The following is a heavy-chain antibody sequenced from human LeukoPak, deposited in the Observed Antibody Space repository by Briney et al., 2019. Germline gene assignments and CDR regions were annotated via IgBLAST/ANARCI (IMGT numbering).Heavy chain of an antibody. V-gene: IGHV3-11*01. Sequence: GGSLRLSCAASGFTFSDYYMSWIRQAPGKGLEWVSYISSSGSTIYYADSVKGRFTISRDNAKNSLYLQMNSLRAEDTAVYYCASVAKYSSGWYKVDYYYYYMDVWGKGTTVTISS. CDR3: ASVAKYSSGWYKVDYYYYYMDV. CDR2: ISSSGSTI. J-gene: IGHJ6*03. D-gene: IGHD6-19*01. CDR1: GFTFSDYY.